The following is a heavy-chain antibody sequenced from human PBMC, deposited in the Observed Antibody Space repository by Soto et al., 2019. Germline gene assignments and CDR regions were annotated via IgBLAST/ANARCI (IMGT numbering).Heavy chain of an antibody. J-gene: IGHJ4*02. CDR1: GGTFSSHG. Sequence: QVQLVQSGTVVQRRGSSVKVSCQASGGTFSSHGMAWVRQAPGQGLEWMGGIIPTFGTPTYAPKFQGRVTVSADKSTNTPYLELSSMRSEVTGVYCIAGERSAQYFEFWGQGNLISVPS. D-gene: IGHD1-26*01. CDR3: AGERSAQYFEF. CDR2: IIPTFGTP. V-gene: IGHV1-69*06.